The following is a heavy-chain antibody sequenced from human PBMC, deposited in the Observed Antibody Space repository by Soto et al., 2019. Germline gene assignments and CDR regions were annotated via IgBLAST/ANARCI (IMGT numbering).Heavy chain of an antibody. CDR3: AHRTVYSITYYYMDV. CDR2: IYWDDDK. D-gene: IGHD3-9*01. J-gene: IGHJ6*03. Sequence: QITLKESGPTLVKPTQTLTLTCTFSGFSLSTSGVGVGWIRQPPGKALEWLALIYWDDDKRYSPSLKSRLTNTKATSQNQLVLTMTNIDTVDTATYYYAHRTVYSITYYYMDVWGKGTPVTVSS. CDR1: GFSLSTSGVG. V-gene: IGHV2-5*02.